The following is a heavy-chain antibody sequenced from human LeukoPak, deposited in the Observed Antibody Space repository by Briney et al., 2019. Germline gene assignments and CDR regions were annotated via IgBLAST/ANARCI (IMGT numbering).Heavy chain of an antibody. V-gene: IGHV3-49*04. Sequence: GGSLRLSCTASGFTFGDYAMSWVRQAPGKGLEWVGFIRSKAYGGTTEYAASVKGRFTISRDDSKSIAYLQMNSLKTEDTAVYYCARDSKPPGAFGPSAQEIMDVWGKGTTVTVSS. CDR2: IRSKAYGGTT. D-gene: IGHD3-10*01. CDR1: GFTFGDYA. J-gene: IGHJ6*03. CDR3: ARDSKPPGAFGPSAQEIMDV.